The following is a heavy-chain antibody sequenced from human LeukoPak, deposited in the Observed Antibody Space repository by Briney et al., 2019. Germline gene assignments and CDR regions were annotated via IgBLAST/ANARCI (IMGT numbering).Heavy chain of an antibody. CDR3: ARAAVVVPAATRANYYYYYMDV. V-gene: IGHV3-48*01. CDR2: ISSSSSTI. J-gene: IGHJ6*03. Sequence: GGSLGLSCAASGFTFSSYSMNWVRQAPGKGLEWVSYISSSSSTIYYADSVKGRFTISRDNAKNSLYLQMNSLRAEDTAVYYCARAAVVVPAATRANYYYYYMDVWGKGTTVTVSS. CDR1: GFTFSSYS. D-gene: IGHD2-2*01.